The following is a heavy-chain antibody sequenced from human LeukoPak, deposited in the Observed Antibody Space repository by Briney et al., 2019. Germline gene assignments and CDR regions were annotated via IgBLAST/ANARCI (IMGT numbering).Heavy chain of an antibody. CDR1: GGTFSSYA. V-gene: IGHV1-69*05. CDR3: VRASREELIDYYYYMDV. J-gene: IGHJ6*03. CDR2: PIRIFGHA. Sequence: GASVKVACKASGGTFSSYAISWVRQAPGQGLEWMGGPIRIFGHAKYAQNFQGRVTITTDESTSTAYMELSSLRSEDTAVYYCVRASREELIDYYYYMDVWGKGTTVTVSS. D-gene: IGHD1-26*01.